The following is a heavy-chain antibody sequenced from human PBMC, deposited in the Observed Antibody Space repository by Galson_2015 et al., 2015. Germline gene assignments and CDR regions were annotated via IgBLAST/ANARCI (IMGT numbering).Heavy chain of an antibody. V-gene: IGHV3-23*01. D-gene: IGHD6-13*01. Sequence: SLRLSCAASRFTFSSYAMSWVRQAPGKGLERVSTVSGGGGATYYADSVKGRLTISRDNSKNTLYLQMNSLRAEDTAVYYCAKDLSSKGYYYYSMDVWGQGTTVTVSS. CDR1: RFTFSSYA. CDR3: AKDLSSKGYYYYSMDV. CDR2: VSGGGGAT. J-gene: IGHJ6*02.